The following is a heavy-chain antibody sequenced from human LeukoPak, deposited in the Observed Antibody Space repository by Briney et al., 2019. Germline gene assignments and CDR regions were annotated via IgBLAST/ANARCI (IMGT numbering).Heavy chain of an antibody. CDR2: IYYSGST. Sequence: SETLSLTCTVSGGSISSYYWSWIRQPPGKGLEWIGYIYYSGSTNYNPSLKSRVTISVDTSKNQFSLKLSSVTAADTAVYFCARAPLIYDFWSGYTQNPPDAFDIWGQGTMVTVSS. CDR3: ARAPLIYDFWSGYTQNPPDAFDI. J-gene: IGHJ3*02. D-gene: IGHD3-3*01. V-gene: IGHV4-59*01. CDR1: GGSISSYY.